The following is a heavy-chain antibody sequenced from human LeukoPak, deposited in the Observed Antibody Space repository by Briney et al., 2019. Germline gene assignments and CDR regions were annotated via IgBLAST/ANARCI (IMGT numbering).Heavy chain of an antibody. J-gene: IGHJ4*02. CDR3: ARGGGTGEFDY. CDR2: IHSDGRST. Sequence: GGSPRLSCAASGFTFSSYWMHWVRQVPGKGLEWVSRIHSDGRSTTYADSVKGRFTISRDDAKNTLYLQMNSLRAEDTAVYYCARGGGTGEFDYWGQGTLVTVSS. CDR1: GFTFSSYW. D-gene: IGHD7-27*01. V-gene: IGHV3-74*01.